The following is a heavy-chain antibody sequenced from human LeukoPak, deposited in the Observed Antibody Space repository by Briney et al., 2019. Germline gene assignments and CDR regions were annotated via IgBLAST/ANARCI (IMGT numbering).Heavy chain of an antibody. CDR3: GMTNDNIGYYPRQFDY. Sequence: GESLKISCKGSGYSFTSYWIGWVRQMPGKGLEWMGIIYPGDSDTKYSPSLQGQVTISADKSISTAYLQWSSLKASDTAMYYCGMTNDNIGYYPRQFDYWGQGTLVTVSS. D-gene: IGHD3-22*01. CDR2: IYPGDSDT. V-gene: IGHV5-51*01. J-gene: IGHJ4*02. CDR1: GYSFTSYW.